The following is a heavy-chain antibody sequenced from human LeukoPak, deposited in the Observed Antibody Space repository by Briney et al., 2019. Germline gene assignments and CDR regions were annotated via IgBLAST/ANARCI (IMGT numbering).Heavy chain of an antibody. CDR2: ITSPSSTI. CDR3: ARDRRNSGSYFDY. D-gene: IGHD1-26*01. J-gene: IGHJ4*02. CDR1: GFTFSSYS. V-gene: IGHV3-48*01. Sequence: PGGSLRLSCAASGFTFSSYSMNWVRQAPGKGLEWVSYITSPSSTIHYADSVKGRFTISRDNAKNSLFLQMNSLRAEDTAVYYCARDRRNSGSYFDYWGQGTLVTVSS.